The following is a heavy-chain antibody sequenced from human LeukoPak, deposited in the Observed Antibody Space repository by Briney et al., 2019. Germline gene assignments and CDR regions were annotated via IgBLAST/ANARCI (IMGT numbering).Heavy chain of an antibody. D-gene: IGHD5-18*01. CDR2: ISYSGST. CDR3: ARHVGQEYSYGFDN. V-gene: IGHV4-59*08. J-gene: IGHJ4*02. Sequence: ETLSLTCTVSGGSISRHYWSWIRQAPGKGLEWIGYISYSGSTNYNPSLKSRVTISVDTSKNQFSLKLSSVTAADTAVFYCARHVGQEYSYGFDNWGQGTLVTVSS. CDR1: GGSISRHY.